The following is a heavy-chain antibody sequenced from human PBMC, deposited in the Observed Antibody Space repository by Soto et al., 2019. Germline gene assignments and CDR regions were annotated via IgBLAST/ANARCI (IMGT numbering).Heavy chain of an antibody. CDR3: ARAPFSSSSWFDP. CDR2: ISYDGSNK. D-gene: IGHD6-6*01. CDR1: GFTFSSYA. Sequence: PGGSLRLSCAASGFTFSSYAMHWVRQAPGKGLEWVAVISYDGSNKYYADSVKGRFTISRDNSKNTLYLQMNSLRAEDTAVYYCARAPFSSSSWFDPWGQGTLVTVSS. J-gene: IGHJ5*02. V-gene: IGHV3-30-3*01.